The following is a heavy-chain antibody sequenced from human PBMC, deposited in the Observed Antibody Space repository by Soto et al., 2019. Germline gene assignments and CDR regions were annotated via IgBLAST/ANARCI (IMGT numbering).Heavy chain of an antibody. CDR2: INAGNGNT. J-gene: IGHJ6*02. CDR1: GYTFTNYA. V-gene: IGHV1-3*01. Sequence: QVQLVQSGAEVKKPGASVKVSCKASGYTFTNYAMHWVRQAPGQRLEWMGWINAGNGNTKYSQKFQGRVTITRDTSASTAYMELSSLRYEDTAVYYCARGPLLWGDVWGQGTKVTVSS. D-gene: IGHD3-10*01. CDR3: ARGPLLWGDV.